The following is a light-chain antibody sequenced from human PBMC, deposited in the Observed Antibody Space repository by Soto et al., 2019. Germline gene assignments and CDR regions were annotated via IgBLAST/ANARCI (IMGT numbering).Light chain of an antibody. CDR2: GAS. J-gene: IGKJ5*01. V-gene: IGKV1-12*01. Sequence: DIQMTQSPSSVAASVGDRVTITCRASQGIRHYLAWYQKKPGKAPKLLISGASNLQSGVPSRFSGSGSGTDFTLTISSLQPEDCGTYFCQQADTFPITFGQGTRLETK. CDR1: QGIRHY. CDR3: QQADTFPIT.